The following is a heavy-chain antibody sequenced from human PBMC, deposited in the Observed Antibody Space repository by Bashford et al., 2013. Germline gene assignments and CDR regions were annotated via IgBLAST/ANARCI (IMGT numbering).Heavy chain of an antibody. D-gene: IGHD6-13*01. CDR3: ARGGNSSSHFMSYYYYGMDV. J-gene: IGHJ6*02. Sequence: ASVKVSCKASGYTFTSYDINWVRQATGQGLEWMGWMNSNSGGTNYAQKFQGRVTMTRDTSISTAYMELSRLRSDDTAVYYCARGGNSSSHFMSYYYYGMDVWGQGTTVTVSS. V-gene: IGHV1-2*02. CDR1: GYTFTSYD. CDR2: MNSNSGGT.